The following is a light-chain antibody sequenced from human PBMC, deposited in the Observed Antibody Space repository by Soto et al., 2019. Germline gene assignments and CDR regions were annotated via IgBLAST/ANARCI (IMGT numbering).Light chain of an antibody. V-gene: IGKV3D-20*02. CDR1: QSVSSNY. J-gene: IGKJ5*01. CDR2: DAY. CDR3: QQRHMWPIT. Sequence: EIVLTQSPATLSLSPGERATLSCRASQSVSSNYLAWYQQKSGQAPRLLIYDAYSRATGIPPRFSGSGSGTNFTITSSSLEHEVAVDYYWQQRHMWPITFGQGTRLDIK.